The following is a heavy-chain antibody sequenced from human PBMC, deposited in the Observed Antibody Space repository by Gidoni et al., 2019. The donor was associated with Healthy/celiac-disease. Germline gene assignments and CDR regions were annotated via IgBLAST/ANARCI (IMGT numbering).Heavy chain of an antibody. CDR2: INAGNGNT. CDR1: GYTFTSYA. V-gene: IGHV1-3*01. CDR3: ATVSAVDSNYYYYYGMDV. Sequence: QVQLVQSGAEVKKPGASVKVSCKASGYTFTSYAMHWVRQAPGQRLEWMGWINAGNGNTKYSQKFQGRVTITRDTSASTAYMELSSLRSEDTAVYYCATVSAVDSNYYYYYGMDVWGQGTTVTVSS. D-gene: IGHD4-4*01. J-gene: IGHJ6*02.